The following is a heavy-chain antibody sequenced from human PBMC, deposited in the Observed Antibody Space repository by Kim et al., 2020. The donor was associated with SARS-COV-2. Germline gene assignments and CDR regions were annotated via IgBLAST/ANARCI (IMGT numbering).Heavy chain of an antibody. Sequence: GGSLRLSCAASGFTFRNSWMHWVRQAPGKGLVWVSRINGDGTITRDADSVKGRFTISRDNAKNMLNLQMNSLRAEDTAVYYCVRAEGYYYEAWGQGTLV. D-gene: IGHD3-3*01. CDR2: INGDGTIT. V-gene: IGHV3-74*01. CDR1: GFTFRNSW. J-gene: IGHJ5*02. CDR3: VRAEGYYYEA.